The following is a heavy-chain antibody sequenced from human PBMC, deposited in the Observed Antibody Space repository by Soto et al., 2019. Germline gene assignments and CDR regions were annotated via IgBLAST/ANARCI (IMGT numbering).Heavy chain of an antibody. CDR2: ISPKSGGT. CDR1: GYHFIDYY. CDR3: ARPPGDISYWYYFDL. D-gene: IGHD3-22*01. V-gene: IGHV1-2*02. J-gene: IGHJ4*02. Sequence: QVQLVQSGAEVKKPGASVKVACEASGYHFIDYYIHWVRQAPGQGFEWMGRISPKSGGTTYAQKFEGRVTMTWDTSLNTDYMELSSLKSDDTDVYYCARPPGDISYWYYFDLWGQGTRVTVSS.